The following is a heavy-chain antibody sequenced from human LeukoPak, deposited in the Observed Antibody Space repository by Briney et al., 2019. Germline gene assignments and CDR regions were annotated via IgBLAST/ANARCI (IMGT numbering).Heavy chain of an antibody. CDR2: TVSEIDGGTT. CDR1: GLTFNYAW. CDR3: TTDEDWNYARKDV. D-gene: IGHD1-7*01. V-gene: IGHV3-15*04. J-gene: IGHJ6*02. Sequence: GGSLRLSCAASGLTFNYAWMSWVRQVPGKGLEWVGQTVSEIDGGTTDYATPVKGRFTISRDDSKSTLYLQMNSLKIEDTAVYYCTTDEDWNYARKDVWGQGATVIVSS.